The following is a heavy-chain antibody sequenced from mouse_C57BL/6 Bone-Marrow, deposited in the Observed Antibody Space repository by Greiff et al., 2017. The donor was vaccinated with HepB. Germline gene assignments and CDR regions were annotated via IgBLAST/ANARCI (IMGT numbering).Heavy chain of an antibody. CDR3: TSNWYWYFDV. J-gene: IGHJ1*03. CDR1: GFNIKDDY. D-gene: IGHD4-1*01. CDR2: IDPENGDT. Sequence: EVQLQQSGAELVRPGASVKLSCTASGFNIKDDYMHWVKQRPEQGLEWIGWIDPENGDTEYASKFQGKATITADTSSNTAYRQLSSLTSEDTAVYYCTSNWYWYFDVWGTGTTVTVSS. V-gene: IGHV14-4*01.